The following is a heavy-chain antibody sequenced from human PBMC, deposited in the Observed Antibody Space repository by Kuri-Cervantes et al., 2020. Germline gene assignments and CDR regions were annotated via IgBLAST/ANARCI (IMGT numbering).Heavy chain of an antibody. V-gene: IGHV3-9*01. D-gene: IGHD2-15*01. J-gene: IGHJ6*02. CDR3: AKTIERWSVYYYYGMDV. CDR2: ISWNSGSI. CDR1: KFTFDDYA. Sequence: GGSLRLSCAASKFTFDDYAMHWVRQAPGKGLKWVSGISWNSGSIDYADSVKGRFTISRDNAKNSLYLQMNSLRAEDTAVYYCAKTIERWSVYYYYGMDVWGQGTTVTVSS.